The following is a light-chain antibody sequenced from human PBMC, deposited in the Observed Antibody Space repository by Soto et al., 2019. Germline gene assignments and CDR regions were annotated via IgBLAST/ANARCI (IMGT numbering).Light chain of an antibody. V-gene: IGKV3-15*01. CDR2: GAS. CDR3: QQYNNWPRT. CDR1: QGVSSN. Sequence: EIVMTQSPATLSVSPGERATLSCRASQGVSSNLAWYQQKPGQAPRLLIYGASTSATGIPARFSGSGSGTEFTLTVSSLQSEDFAGDYCQQYNNWPRTFGQGTKVEIK. J-gene: IGKJ1*01.